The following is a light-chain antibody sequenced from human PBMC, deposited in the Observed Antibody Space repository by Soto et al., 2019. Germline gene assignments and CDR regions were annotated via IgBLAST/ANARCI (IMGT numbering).Light chain of an antibody. J-gene: IGLJ2*01. V-gene: IGLV1-40*01. CDR3: QSYDSSLSGVV. Sequence: QSVLTQPPSVSGAPGQRVTISWTGSSSNIGAGYDVHWYQQLPGTAPKLLIYGNSNRPSGVPDRFSGSKSGTSASLAITGLQAEDEADYYCQSYDSSLSGVVFGGGTQLTVL. CDR2: GNS. CDR1: SSNIGAGYD.